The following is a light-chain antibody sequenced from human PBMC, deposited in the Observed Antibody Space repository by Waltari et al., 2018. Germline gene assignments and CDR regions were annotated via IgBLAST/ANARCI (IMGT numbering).Light chain of an antibody. CDR3: QQRVNWPLT. CDR1: QSVSSY. J-gene: IGKJ4*01. V-gene: IGKV3-11*01. Sequence: EIVLTQSPATLSLSPGERATLSCRASQSVSSYLLWYQQKPGQAPRLLIYDGSNSATGIPARFSGSGSGTDFTLTISSLEPEDFAVYDCQQRVNWPLTFGGGTKVEI. CDR2: DGS.